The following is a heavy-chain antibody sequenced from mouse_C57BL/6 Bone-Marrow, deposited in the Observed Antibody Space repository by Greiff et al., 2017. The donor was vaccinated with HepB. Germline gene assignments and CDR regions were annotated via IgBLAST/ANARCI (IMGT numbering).Heavy chain of an antibody. J-gene: IGHJ2*01. CDR2: ILPSIGRT. Sequence: VKLQESGSELRSPGSSVKLSCKDFDSEVFPIAYMSWVRQKPGHGFEWIGGILPSIGRTIYGEKFEDKATLDADTLSNTAYLELNSLTSEDSAIYYCARLYDGYYDYWGQGTTLTVSS. V-gene: IGHV15-2*01. CDR1: DSEVFPIAY. CDR3: ARLYDGYYDY. D-gene: IGHD2-3*01.